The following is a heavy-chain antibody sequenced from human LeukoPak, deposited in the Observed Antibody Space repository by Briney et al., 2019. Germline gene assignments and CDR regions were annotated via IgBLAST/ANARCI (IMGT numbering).Heavy chain of an antibody. CDR1: GYTFTSYG. Sequence: ASVKVSCKASGYTFTSYGISWVRQAPGQGLEWMGWISAYNGNTNYAQKLQGRVTMTTDTSTSTAYMELRSLRSDDTAVYYCASTYYYGSGSYYGDYWGQGTLVTVSS. CDR2: ISAYNGNT. D-gene: IGHD3-10*01. J-gene: IGHJ4*02. CDR3: ASTYYYGSGSYYGDY. V-gene: IGHV1-18*01.